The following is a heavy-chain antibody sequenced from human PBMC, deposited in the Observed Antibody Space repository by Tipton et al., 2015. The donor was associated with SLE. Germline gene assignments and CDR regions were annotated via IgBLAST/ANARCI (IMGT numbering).Heavy chain of an antibody. CDR1: GGSISSSYDC. J-gene: IGHJ4*02. V-gene: IGHV4-39*07. D-gene: IGHD1-14*01. CDR2: IYYTEST. Sequence: TLSLTCSVSGGSISSSYDCWGWIRQPPGKGLEWLGTIYYTESTYYNPSLKRRLTISLDTAKNQFSLKLSSVTAADTAVYYCARQRPQQGGYYYDYWGQGTLVTVSS. CDR3: ARQRPQQGGYYYDY.